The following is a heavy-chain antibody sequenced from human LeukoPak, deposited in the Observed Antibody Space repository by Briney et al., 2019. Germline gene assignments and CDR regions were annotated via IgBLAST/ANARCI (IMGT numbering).Heavy chain of an antibody. D-gene: IGHD1-26*01. CDR2: IYYSGST. J-gene: IGHJ4*02. Sequence: SETLSLTCTVSGGSISSYYWTWIRQPAGKGLEWIGSIYYSGSTYYNPSLKSRVTISVDTSKNQFSLKLSSVTAAGTAVYYCARVGRWELLDYWGQGTLVTVSS. CDR1: GGSISSYY. CDR3: ARVGRWELLDY. V-gene: IGHV4-4*07.